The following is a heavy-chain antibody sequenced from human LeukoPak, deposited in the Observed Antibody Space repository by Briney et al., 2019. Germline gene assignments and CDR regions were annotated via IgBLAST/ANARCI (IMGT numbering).Heavy chain of an antibody. CDR2: IYYSGSN. CDR1: GGSISSGGYY. D-gene: IGHD2-2*01. CDR3: ALLVVVPADFDY. J-gene: IGHJ4*02. Sequence: ASQTLSLTCTVSGGSISSGGYYWSWIRKHQGKGLEWIGYIYYSGSNYYNPSLKSRVTISVDTTKNQFSLKLSSVTAADTAVYYCALLVVVPADFDYWGQGTLVTVSS. V-gene: IGHV4-31*03.